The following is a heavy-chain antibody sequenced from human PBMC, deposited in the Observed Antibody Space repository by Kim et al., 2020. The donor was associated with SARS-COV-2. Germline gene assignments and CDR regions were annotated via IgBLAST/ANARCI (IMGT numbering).Heavy chain of an antibody. J-gene: IGHJ6*02. D-gene: IGHD3-10*01. CDR3: ARHIMGGDMVRGVGMDV. Sequence: GESLKISCNGFGYSFSNYWIGWVRQLPGKGLEWMGIIYPDDSNTRYSPSFQGQVTISADKSISTAYLQWSSLTASDTAIYYCARHIMGGDMVRGVGMDVWAQGTTVIVSS. CDR1: GYSFSNYW. CDR2: IYPDDSNT. V-gene: IGHV5-51*01.